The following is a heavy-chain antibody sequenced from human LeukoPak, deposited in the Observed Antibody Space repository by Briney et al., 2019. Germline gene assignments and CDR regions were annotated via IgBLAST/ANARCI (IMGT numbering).Heavy chain of an antibody. CDR3: SRAVEPNGRSLDS. CDR1: GGSLSSYY. J-gene: IGHJ4*02. D-gene: IGHD6-19*01. Sequence: SETLSLTCTVSGGSLSSYYWSWIRQPPGKGLEWIGRIYTSGITNYNPSLKSRVTMSVDTSKNQFSLRLTSVTAADTAVYYCSRAVEPNGRSLDSWGQGTLVTVSS. V-gene: IGHV4-4*07. CDR2: IYTSGIT.